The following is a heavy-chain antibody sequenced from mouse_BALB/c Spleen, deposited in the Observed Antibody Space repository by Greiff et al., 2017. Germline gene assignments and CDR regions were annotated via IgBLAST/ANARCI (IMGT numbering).Heavy chain of an antibody. CDR1: GFTFSSFG. J-gene: IGHJ4*01. CDR2: ISSGSSTI. Sequence: VQLKESGGGLVQPGGSRKLSCAASGFTFSSFGMHWVRQAPEKGLEWVAYISSGSSTIYYADTVKGRFTISRDNPKNTLFLQMTSLRSEDTAMYYCARWSGTEAMDYWGQGTSVTVSS. CDR3: ARWSGTEAMDY. V-gene: IGHV5-17*02. D-gene: IGHD3-3*01.